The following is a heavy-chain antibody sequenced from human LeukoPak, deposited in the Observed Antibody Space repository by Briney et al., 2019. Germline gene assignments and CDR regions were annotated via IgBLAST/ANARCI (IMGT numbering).Heavy chain of an antibody. CDR2: ISSGSRTI. J-gene: IGHJ4*02. Sequence: GGSLRLSCAASGFTFSSYSMNWARQAPGKGLEWVSYISSGSRTIYYADSVKGRFTISRDNAKNSLYLQMNSLRAEDTAVYYCASSEYYYDSSGYCYWGQGTLVTVSS. V-gene: IGHV3-48*04. CDR3: ASSEYYYDSSGYCY. D-gene: IGHD3-22*01. CDR1: GFTFSSYS.